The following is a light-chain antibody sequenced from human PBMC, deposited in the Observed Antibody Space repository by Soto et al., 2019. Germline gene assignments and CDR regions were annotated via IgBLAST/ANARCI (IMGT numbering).Light chain of an antibody. Sequence: QSVLTQPPSVSGAPGQGVTISCTGSSSNIGDYDVHWYQQLAGTAPKLLIYGNHNRPSGVPDRFSASRSGTSASLAITALQAEDDADYFCQSLDSSLCAHVFGSGTKVTVL. J-gene: IGLJ1*01. V-gene: IGLV1-40*01. CDR1: SSNIGDYD. CDR3: QSLDSSLCAHV. CDR2: GNH.